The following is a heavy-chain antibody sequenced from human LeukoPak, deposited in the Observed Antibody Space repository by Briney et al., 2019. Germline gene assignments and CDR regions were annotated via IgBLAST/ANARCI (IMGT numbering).Heavy chain of an antibody. CDR2: IYYSGST. V-gene: IGHV4-30-4*08. Sequence: SETLPLTCTVSGGSISSGDYYWSWIRQPPGKGLEWIGYIYYSGSTYYNPSLKSRVTISVDTSRNQFSLKLSSVTAADTAVYYCARVSENDYGDYDWFDPWGQGTLVTVSS. CDR1: GGSISSGDYY. J-gene: IGHJ5*02. D-gene: IGHD4-17*01. CDR3: ARVSENDYGDYDWFDP.